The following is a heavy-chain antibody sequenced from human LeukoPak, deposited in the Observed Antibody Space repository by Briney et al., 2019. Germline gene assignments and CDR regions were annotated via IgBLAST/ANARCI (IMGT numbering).Heavy chain of an antibody. V-gene: IGHV4-59*08. CDR3: ARHSRDYPHNWFDH. CDR2: IYYSGSA. CDR1: GGSISSYY. D-gene: IGHD4-17*01. Sequence: PSETLSLTCSVSGGSISSYYWSWIRQPPGKGLEWIGYIYYSGSANYNPSLKSRVTISVDTSKNQFSLKLTSVTAADTAVHYCARHSRDYPHNWFDHWGQGTLVTVSS. J-gene: IGHJ5*02.